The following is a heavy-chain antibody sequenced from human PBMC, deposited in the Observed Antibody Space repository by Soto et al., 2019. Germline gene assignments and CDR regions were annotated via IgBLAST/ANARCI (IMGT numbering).Heavy chain of an antibody. D-gene: IGHD4-17*01. V-gene: IGHV4-31*03. CDR3: ARESYGDYVNWFDP. CDR1: GGSISSGGYY. CDR2: IYYSGST. J-gene: IGHJ5*02. Sequence: QVQLQESGPGLVKPSQTLSLTCTVSGGSISSGGYYWSWIRQHPGKGLEWIGYIYYSGSTYYNPSLKSRVTISVDTSKNQFSLKLSSVTAADTAMYYCARESYGDYVNWFDPWGQGTLVTVSS.